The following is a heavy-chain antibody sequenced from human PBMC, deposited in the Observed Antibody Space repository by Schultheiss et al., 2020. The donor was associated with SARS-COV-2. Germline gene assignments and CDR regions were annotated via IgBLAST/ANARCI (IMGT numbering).Heavy chain of an antibody. CDR1: GGTFITFP. D-gene: IGHD3-9*01. CDR3: ARSPNSDPYPRDAFDIWGQGTMVTDAFDI. Sequence: SVKVSCKASGGTFITFPINWVRQAPGQGLEWMGRIIPIFGITNYAQKFQGRVTITADKSTSTAYMELSSLRSEDTAVYYCARSPNSDPYPRDAFDIWGQGTMVTDAFDIWGQGTMVTVSS. J-gene: IGHJ3*02. CDR2: IIPIFGIT. V-gene: IGHV1-69*02.